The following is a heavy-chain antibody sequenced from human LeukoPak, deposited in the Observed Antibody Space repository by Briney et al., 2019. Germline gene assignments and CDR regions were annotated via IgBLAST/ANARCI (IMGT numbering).Heavy chain of an antibody. V-gene: IGHV4-30-2*01. CDR2: IYHSGST. J-gene: IGHJ4*02. CDR3: ARGPINSSSWYLLDY. Sequence: PSETLSLTCTVSGGSISSGGYYWSWIRQPPGKGLEWIGYIYHSGSTYYNPSLKSRVTISVDRSKNQFSLKLSSVTAADTAVYYCARGPINSSSWYLLDYWGQGTLVTVSS. D-gene: IGHD6-13*01. CDR1: GGSISSGGYY.